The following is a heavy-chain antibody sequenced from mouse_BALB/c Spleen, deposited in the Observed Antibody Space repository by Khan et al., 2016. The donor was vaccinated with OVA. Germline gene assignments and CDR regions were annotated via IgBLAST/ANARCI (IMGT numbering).Heavy chain of an antibody. CDR3: ARSGAYYRYDGYFDV. CDR2: INPSSGYT. CDR1: GYTFTSYT. V-gene: IGHV1-4*01. Sequence: QVQLKQSGAELARPGASVKMSCKASGYTFTSYTMHWVKQRPGQGLEWIGFINPSSGYTNYNQKFKDKATLTADKSSSTAYMQLSSLTSEDSAVYYWARSGAYYRYDGYFDVWGAGTTVTVSS. D-gene: IGHD2-14*01. J-gene: IGHJ1*01.